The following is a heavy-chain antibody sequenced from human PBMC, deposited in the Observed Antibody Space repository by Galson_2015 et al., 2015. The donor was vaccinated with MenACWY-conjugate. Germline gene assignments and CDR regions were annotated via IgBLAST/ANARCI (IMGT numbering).Heavy chain of an antibody. J-gene: IGHJ4*02. CDR3: AKDRGGGDGYNFDY. V-gene: IGHV3-43D*03. Sequence: SLRLSCAASGFTFDDYAMHWVRQPPGKDLEWVSLISWDGGSTYYADSVKGRFSISRDNSKNSLYLQMNSLRTEDTALYYCAKDRGGGDGYNFDYWGQGTLVTVSS. CDR1: GFTFDDYA. D-gene: IGHD5-24*01. CDR2: ISWDGGST.